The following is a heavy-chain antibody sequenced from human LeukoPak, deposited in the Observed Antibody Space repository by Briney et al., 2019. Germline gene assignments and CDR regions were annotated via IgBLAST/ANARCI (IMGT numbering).Heavy chain of an antibody. CDR2: IYHSGST. D-gene: IGHD2-15*01. J-gene: IGHJ6*03. V-gene: IGHV4-38-2*02. Sequence: SETLSLTCTVSGYSINSGFYWGWTRQPPGKGLEWIGSIYHSGSTHYKSSLKSRVTISVDTSKNQLSLKLTSVTAADTAVYYCARSVEGYCSGDNCFSYSYYMDVWGKGTTVTVSS. CDR3: ARSVEGYCSGDNCFSYSYYMDV. CDR1: GYSINSGFY.